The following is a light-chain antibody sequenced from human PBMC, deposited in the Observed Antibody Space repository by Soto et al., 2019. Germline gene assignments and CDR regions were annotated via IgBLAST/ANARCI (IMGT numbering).Light chain of an antibody. CDR3: QQSYSTPFT. Sequence: DIQMTQSPSSLYASVGDRVTITCRARQSISSYLNWYQQKPGKAPKLLIYSASSLQSGVPSWLSGSGSGADFTLTITSLQPEDFATYYCQQSYSTPFTFGGGTKVEIK. V-gene: IGKV1-39*01. CDR2: SAS. CDR1: QSISSY. J-gene: IGKJ4*01.